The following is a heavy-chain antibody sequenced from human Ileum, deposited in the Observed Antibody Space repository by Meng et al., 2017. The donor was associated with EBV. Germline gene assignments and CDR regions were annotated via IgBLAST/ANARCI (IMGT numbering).Heavy chain of an antibody. V-gene: IGHV6-1*01. CDR1: GDSVSSNSAA. Sequence: VQLQRSVPGLLHTSTTLSLTCAISGDSVSSNSAAWHWLRQSPSRGLEWLGRTYYRSKWYYDYAVSVKSRMTINPDTSKNQFSLQLNSVTPEDTAVYYCARGAYTSTWFWGQGTLVTVSS. D-gene: IGHD6-13*01. CDR2: TYYRSKWYY. J-gene: IGHJ1*01. CDR3: ARGAYTSTWF.